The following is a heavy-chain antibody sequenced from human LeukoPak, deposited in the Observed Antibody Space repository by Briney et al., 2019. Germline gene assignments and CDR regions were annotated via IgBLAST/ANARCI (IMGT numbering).Heavy chain of an antibody. CDR1: GYTFTSYG. V-gene: IGHV1-18*01. D-gene: IGHD3-9*01. CDR2: VSPYNDNT. Sequence: ASVKVSCKASGYTFTSYGVSWVRQAPGQGLEWMGWVSPYNDNTNYAQNLQGRVTMTTDTSTSTAYMELRSLRSDDTAVYYCARATYYDILTPHADYWGQGILVTVSS. J-gene: IGHJ4*02. CDR3: ARATYYDILTPHADY.